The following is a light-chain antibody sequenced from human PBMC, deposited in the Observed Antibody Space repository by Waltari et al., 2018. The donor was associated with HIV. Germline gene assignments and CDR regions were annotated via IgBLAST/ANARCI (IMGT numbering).Light chain of an antibody. V-gene: IGLV3-25*03. Sequence: SSDLTQPPSLSVSPVQTATITCSGDSLPKQFGYWYQQKAGQAPVLIINKDRERPSGIPERFSGSSSGTTVTLTITEVQAEDEADYHCQSADSSGSFWVFGGGTKLTVL. CDR2: KDR. CDR1: SLPKQF. J-gene: IGLJ3*02. CDR3: QSADSSGSFWV.